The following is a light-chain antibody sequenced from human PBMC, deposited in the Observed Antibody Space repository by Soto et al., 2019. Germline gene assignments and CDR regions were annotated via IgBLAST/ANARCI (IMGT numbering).Light chain of an antibody. V-gene: IGKV1-33*01. J-gene: IGKJ4*01. Sequence: DIQMTQSPSSLSASIGDTVTITCQATQDISNYLNWYQQKPGRAPKLLIYDASNLEGGVPPRFRGSGYETDFTLTISGLQPEDFATYYCQQYEDLPITFGGGTKVDIK. CDR2: DAS. CDR1: QDISNY. CDR3: QQYEDLPIT.